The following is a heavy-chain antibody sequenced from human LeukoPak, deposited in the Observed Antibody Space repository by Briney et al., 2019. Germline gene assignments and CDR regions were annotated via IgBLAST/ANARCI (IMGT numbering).Heavy chain of an antibody. CDR1: DGSFTDYY. CDR3: ARGNDFLWLFVDS. CDR2: MHHSGRT. J-gene: IGHJ4*02. D-gene: IGHD3/OR15-3a*01. Sequence: PSETLSLTCGVYDGSFTDYYWTWIRQPPGKGLEWIGEMHHSGRTIYNPSLTSRVTMSMDTSKNQFSLKLSSVTAADTAFYYCARGNDFLWLFVDSGGQGTLVTVST. V-gene: IGHV4-34*01.